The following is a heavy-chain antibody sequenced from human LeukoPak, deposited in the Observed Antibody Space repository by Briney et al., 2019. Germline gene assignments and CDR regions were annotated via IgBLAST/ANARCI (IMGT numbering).Heavy chain of an antibody. Sequence: SETLSLTCTVSGGSISSYYWSWIRQPPGKGLEWIGYIYYSGSTNYNPSLKSRVTISVDTSKNQFSLKLSSVTAADTAVYYCARDPSSSPPYYFYYYYMDVWGKGTTVTVSS. V-gene: IGHV4-59*01. CDR3: ARDPSSSPPYYFYYYYMDV. J-gene: IGHJ6*03. CDR2: IYYSGST. CDR1: GGSISSYY. D-gene: IGHD6-6*01.